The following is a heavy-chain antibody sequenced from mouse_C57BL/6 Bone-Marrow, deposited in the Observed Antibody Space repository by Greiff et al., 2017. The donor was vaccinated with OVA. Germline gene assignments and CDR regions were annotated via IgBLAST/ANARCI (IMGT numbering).Heavy chain of an antibody. CDR2: IRSKSNNYAT. D-gene: IGHD2-1*01. Sequence: EVQRVESGGGLVQPKGSLKLSCAASGFSFNTYAMNWVRQAPGKGLEWVARIRSKSNNYATYYADSVKDRFTISRDDSESMLYLQMNNLKTEDTAMYYCVRSRKGNYGYYYAMDYWGQGTSVTVSS. J-gene: IGHJ4*01. V-gene: IGHV10-1*01. CDR1: GFSFNTYA. CDR3: VRSRKGNYGYYYAMDY.